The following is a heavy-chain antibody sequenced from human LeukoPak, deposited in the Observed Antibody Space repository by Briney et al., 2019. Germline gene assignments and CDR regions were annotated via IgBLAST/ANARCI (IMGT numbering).Heavy chain of an antibody. Sequence: SETLSLTCTVPGGSISSYYWSWIRQPPGKGLEWIGYIYYSGSTNYNLSLKRRVTISLDTSKNLFSLRLSSVTAADTAVYYCARVLIQQLVPNYYYYYYMDVWGKGTTVTVSS. CDR2: IYYSGST. J-gene: IGHJ6*03. V-gene: IGHV4-59*01. D-gene: IGHD6-13*01. CDR1: GGSISSYY. CDR3: ARVLIQQLVPNYYYYYYMDV.